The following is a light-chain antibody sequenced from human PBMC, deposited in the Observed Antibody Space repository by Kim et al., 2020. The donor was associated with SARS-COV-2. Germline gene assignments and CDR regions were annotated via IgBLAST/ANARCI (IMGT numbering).Light chain of an antibody. CDR1: QSVRNN. Sequence: EIVMTQSPDTLSESPGERATLSCRASQSVRNNLAWYQQRPGQAPRLLIHSASTRATGIPVRFTGSGSGTEFTLTISNLQSEDFAIYYCQQYNEWPPWTFGQGTKVDIK. J-gene: IGKJ1*01. CDR3: QQYNEWPPWT. V-gene: IGKV3-15*01. CDR2: SAS.